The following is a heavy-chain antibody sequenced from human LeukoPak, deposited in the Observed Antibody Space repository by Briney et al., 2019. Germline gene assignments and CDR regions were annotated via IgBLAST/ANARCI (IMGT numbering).Heavy chain of an antibody. J-gene: IGHJ4*02. V-gene: IGHV1-24*01. CDR1: GYTLTELS. D-gene: IGHD3-10*01. CDR3: ATASDYYGSGEFWDFDY. CDR2: FDPEDGET. Sequence: GVSVKVSCKVSGYTLTELSMHWVRQAPGKGLEWMGGFDPEDGETIYAQKFQGRVTMTEDTSTDTAYMELSSLRSEDTAVYYCATASDYYGSGEFWDFDYWGQGTLVTVSS.